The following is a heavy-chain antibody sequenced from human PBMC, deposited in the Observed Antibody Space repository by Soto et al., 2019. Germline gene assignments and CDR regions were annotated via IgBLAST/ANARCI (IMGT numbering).Heavy chain of an antibody. D-gene: IGHD3-16*01. J-gene: IGHJ4*02. V-gene: IGHV4-31*03. CDR2: LYYTGST. Sequence: QVQLQESGPGLVKPSQTLSLTCSVSGGSISRGGYYWSWIRQHPGKGLEWIGYLYYTGSTSYNPSLKGRLTLSVDTSKNPFPLKVGSVTSADTAVYYCSGFWGWPTYYFDYWGQGTLVTVSS. CDR1: GGSISRGGYY. CDR3: SGFWGWPTYYFDY.